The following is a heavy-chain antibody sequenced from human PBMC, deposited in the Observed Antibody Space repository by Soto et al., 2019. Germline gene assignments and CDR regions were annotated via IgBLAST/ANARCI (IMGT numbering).Heavy chain of an antibody. J-gene: IGHJ4*02. D-gene: IGHD3-22*01. CDR1: GFTFSSYA. CDR2: ISGSGGST. Sequence: GGALRLSCAASGFTFSSYAMIWVRQAPGKGLEWVSAISGSGGSTYYADSVKGRFTISRDNSKNTLYLQMNSLRAEDTAVYYCAKSGYYDSSGYYFGYWGQGTLVTVSS. V-gene: IGHV3-23*01. CDR3: AKSGYYDSSGYYFGY.